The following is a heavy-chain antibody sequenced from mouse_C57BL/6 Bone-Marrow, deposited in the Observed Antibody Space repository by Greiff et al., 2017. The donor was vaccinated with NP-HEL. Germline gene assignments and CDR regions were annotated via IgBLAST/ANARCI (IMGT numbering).Heavy chain of an antibody. V-gene: IGHV1-26*01. CDR1: GYTFTDYY. J-gene: IGHJ2*01. CDR2: INPNNGGT. Sequence: EVKLMESGPELVKPGASVKISCKASGYTFTDYYMNWVKQSHGKSLEWIGDINPNNGGTSYNQKFKGKATLTVDKSSSTAYMELRSLTSEDSAVYYCARLQIYYDYAFDYWGQGTTLTVSS. D-gene: IGHD2-4*01. CDR3: ARLQIYYDYAFDY.